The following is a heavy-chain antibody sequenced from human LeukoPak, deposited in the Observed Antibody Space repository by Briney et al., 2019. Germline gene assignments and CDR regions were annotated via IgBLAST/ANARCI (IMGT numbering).Heavy chain of an antibody. CDR1: GFTVSSNY. V-gene: IGHV3-53*01. J-gene: IGHJ3*02. D-gene: IGHD1-26*01. CDR2: IYSGGST. Sequence: GGSLRLSCAASGFTVSSNYMSWVRQAPGKGLEWVSVIYSGGSTYYADSVKGRFTISRDNSKNTLYLQMNSLRAEDTAVYYCASWESADHSGSYSGAFDIWGQGTMVTVSS. CDR3: ASWESADHSGSYSGAFDI.